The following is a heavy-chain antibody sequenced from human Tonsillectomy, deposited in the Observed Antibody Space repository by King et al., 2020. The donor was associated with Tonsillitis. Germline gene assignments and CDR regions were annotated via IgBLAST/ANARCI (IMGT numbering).Heavy chain of an antibody. CDR3: ARVSDYYGMDV. CDR1: GGSISSGGYS. Sequence: QLQESGSGLVKPSQTLSLTCGVSGGSISSGGYSWRWIRQPPGKGLEWIGYIYHSGSTYNNPSLKSRVTISLDRSKKQFSLKLTSVTAADTAVYYCARVSDYYGMDVWGQGTTVTVSS. J-gene: IGHJ6*02. CDR2: IYHSGST. V-gene: IGHV4-30-2*01.